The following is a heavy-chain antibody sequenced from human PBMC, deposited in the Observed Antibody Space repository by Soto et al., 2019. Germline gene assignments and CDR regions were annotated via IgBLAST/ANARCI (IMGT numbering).Heavy chain of an antibody. CDR2: IIPIFGTA. D-gene: IGHD2-21*02. J-gene: IGHJ5*02. V-gene: IGHV1-69*12. Sequence: QVQLVQSGAEVKKPGSSVKVSCKASGGTFSSYAISWVRQAPGQGLEWMGGIIPIFGTANYAQKFQGRVTITADESTSTAYMELRSLRSEDTAVYYCARATYCGGDCYSRWFDPWGQGTLVTVSS. CDR1: GGTFSSYA. CDR3: ARATYCGGDCYSRWFDP.